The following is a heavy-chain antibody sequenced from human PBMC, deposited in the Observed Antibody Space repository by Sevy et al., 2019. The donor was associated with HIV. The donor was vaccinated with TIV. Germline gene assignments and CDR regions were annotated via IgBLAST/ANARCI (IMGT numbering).Heavy chain of an antibody. D-gene: IGHD2-15*01. Sequence: SETLSLTCTVSGGSISSYYWSWIRQPAGKGLEWIGLIYTSGSTNYNPSLKSRVTMSVDTSKNQFSLKLSSVTAADTAVYYCARDLVVVAAITGYYYGMDVWGQGTTVTVSS. CDR2: IYTSGST. CDR3: ARDLVVVAAITGYYYGMDV. V-gene: IGHV4-4*07. J-gene: IGHJ6*02. CDR1: GGSISSYY.